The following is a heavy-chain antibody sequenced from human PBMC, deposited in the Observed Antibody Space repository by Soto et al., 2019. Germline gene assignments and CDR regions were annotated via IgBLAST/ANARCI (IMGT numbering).Heavy chain of an antibody. V-gene: IGHV5-51*01. J-gene: IGHJ6*03. CDR1: GYSFTSYW. CDR2: IYPGDSDT. Sequence: GESLKISCKGSGYSFTSYWIGWVRQMPVKGLEWMGIIYPGDSDTRYSPSFQGQVTISADKSISTAYLQWSSLKASDTAMYYCARHHQRSFCSGGSCSSFYYYMDVWGKGTTVTVSS. D-gene: IGHD2-15*01. CDR3: ARHHQRSFCSGGSCSSFYYYMDV.